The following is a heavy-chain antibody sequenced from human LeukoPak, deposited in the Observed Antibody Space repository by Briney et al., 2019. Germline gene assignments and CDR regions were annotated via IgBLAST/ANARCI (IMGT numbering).Heavy chain of an antibody. CDR1: GFTFSNYA. D-gene: IGHD3-22*01. J-gene: IGHJ4*02. Sequence: GGSLRPSCAASGFTFSNYAMSWVRQAPGKGLEWVSAISGSAATTYYADSVKGRFTISRDNSKNTLYLQMNSLRAEDTAVYYCAKDSSVYYYASRNFDYWGQGTPVTVSS. CDR3: AKDSSVYYYASRNFDY. CDR2: ISGSAATT. V-gene: IGHV3-23*01.